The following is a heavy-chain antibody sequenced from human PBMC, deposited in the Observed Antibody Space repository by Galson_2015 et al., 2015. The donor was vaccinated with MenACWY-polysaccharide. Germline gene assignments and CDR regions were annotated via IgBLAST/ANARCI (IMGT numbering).Heavy chain of an antibody. CDR3: ARVEKYSGSFYILY. CDR1: DYSIRSGYF. V-gene: IGHV4-38-2*01. J-gene: IGHJ4*02. D-gene: IGHD1-26*01. CDR2: IFHSGTT. Sequence: ETLSLPCAVSDYSIRSGYFWGWFRQPPGQGLEWIASIFHSGTTYYNPSLKSRVTISVDTSKNQFSLKLSSVTAADTAVYYCARVEKYSGSFYILYWGQGTLVTVSS.